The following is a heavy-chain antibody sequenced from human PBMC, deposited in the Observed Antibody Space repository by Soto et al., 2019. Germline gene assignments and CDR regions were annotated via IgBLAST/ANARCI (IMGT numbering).Heavy chain of an antibody. J-gene: IGHJ4*02. D-gene: IGHD2-21*02. V-gene: IGHV3-48*03. CDR1: GFTFSSYE. Sequence: PGGSLRLSCAASGFTFSSYEMNWVRQAPGKGLEWVSYISSSGSTIYYADSVKGRFTISRDNAKNSLYLQMNSLRAEDTAVYYCAREVTAILNYWGQGTLVTVSS. CDR2: ISSSGSTI. CDR3: AREVTAILNY.